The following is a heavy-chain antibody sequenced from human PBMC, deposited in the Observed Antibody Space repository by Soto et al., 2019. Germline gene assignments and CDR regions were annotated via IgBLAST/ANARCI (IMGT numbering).Heavy chain of an antibody. CDR2: INPNSGGT. Sequence: WASVKVSCKASGYTFTSYGISWVRQAPGQGLEWMGWINPNSGGTNYAQKFQGWVTTTRDTSISTAYMELSRLRSDDTAVYYCARDSTTGNHYYYYGMDVWGQGTTVTVSS. CDR3: ARDSTTGNHYYYYGMDV. CDR1: GYTFTSYG. V-gene: IGHV1-2*04. J-gene: IGHJ6*02. D-gene: IGHD1-1*01.